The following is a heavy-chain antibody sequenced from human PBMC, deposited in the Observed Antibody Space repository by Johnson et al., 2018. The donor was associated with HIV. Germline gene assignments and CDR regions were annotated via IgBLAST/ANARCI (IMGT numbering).Heavy chain of an antibody. CDR3: ARHPTIPDGFDI. Sequence: QVHLVESGGGVVQPGRSLRLSCAASGFTFSDHAMHWVRQAPGKGLEWVAVISYDGSSKYYADSVKGRFTISRDNAKNSLYLQMNSLRDEDTAIYFCARHPTIPDGFDIWGQGTIVPVSS. CDR2: ISYDGSSK. V-gene: IGHV3-30-3*01. CDR1: GFTFSDHA. J-gene: IGHJ3*02. D-gene: IGHD2-2*01.